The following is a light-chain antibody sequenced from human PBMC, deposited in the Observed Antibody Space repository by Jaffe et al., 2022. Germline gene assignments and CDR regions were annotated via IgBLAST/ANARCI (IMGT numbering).Light chain of an antibody. CDR2: KDS. CDR1: VLTSKY. Sequence: SNELTQPSSVSVSPGQTARITCSGDVLTSKYVRWFQQKPGQAPLLVIYKDSERPSGIPERFSGSNSGSTVTLTINGAQVEDEADYYCYSATDDAVIFGGGTMLTVL. J-gene: IGLJ2*01. CDR3: YSATDDAVI. V-gene: IGLV3-27*01.